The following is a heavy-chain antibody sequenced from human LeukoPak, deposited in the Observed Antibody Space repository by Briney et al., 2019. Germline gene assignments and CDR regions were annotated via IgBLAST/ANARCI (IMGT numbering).Heavy chain of an antibody. CDR3: ARCSEWLVWHYDY. V-gene: IGHV4-39*01. D-gene: IGHD6-19*01. J-gene: IGHJ4*02. CDR2: IYYSGST. Sequence: SETLSLTCTVSGGSISSSSYYWGWIRQPPGKGLEWIGSIYYSGSTYYNPSLKSRVTISVDTSKNQFSLKLSSVTAADTAVYYCARCSEWLVWHYDYWGQGTLVTVSS. CDR1: GGSISSSSYY.